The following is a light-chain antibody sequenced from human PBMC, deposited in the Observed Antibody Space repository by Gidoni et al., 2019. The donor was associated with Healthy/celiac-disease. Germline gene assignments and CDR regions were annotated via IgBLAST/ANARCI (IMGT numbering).Light chain of an antibody. CDR2: DVS. V-gene: IGLV2-11*01. Sequence: QSALTQPRSVSVSPGQSVTISCTGTSSDVGGYNYVTWYQQYPGKAPQIMIYDVSNRPSGVPDRFSGSKSGNTASLTISGLQAEDEADYYCCSYAGSYTYVFGTGTKVTVL. CDR1: SSDVGGYNY. J-gene: IGLJ1*01. CDR3: CSYAGSYTYV.